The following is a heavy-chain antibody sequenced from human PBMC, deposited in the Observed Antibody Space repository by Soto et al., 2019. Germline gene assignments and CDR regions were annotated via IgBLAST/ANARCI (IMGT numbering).Heavy chain of an antibody. CDR3: ARDRTGPDY. V-gene: IGHV3-21*01. CDR2: ISSTTSYI. J-gene: IGHJ4*02. CDR1: EFTFSIYS. Sequence: GGSLRLSCVASEFTFSIYSMNWVRQAPGKGLEWVSSISSTTSYIYYADSVKGRFTISRDNAKNSLYLQMNSLKAEDTVVYYCARDRTGPDYWGQGTLVTVSS.